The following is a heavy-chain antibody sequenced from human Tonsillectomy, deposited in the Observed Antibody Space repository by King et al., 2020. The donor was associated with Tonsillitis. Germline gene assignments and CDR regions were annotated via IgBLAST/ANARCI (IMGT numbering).Heavy chain of an antibody. V-gene: IGHV1-69*01. CDR2: IIPMFATP. CDR1: GGTFSNYP. Sequence: QLVQSGAEVKKPGSSVKVSCKASGGTFSNYPISWVRQAPGQGLEWMGGIIPMFATPNYSQKFQGRVTITADESTNTANMELSSLRSDDTAVYYCARVEEPYGWGSYFFGYWGQGTLVTVSS. CDR3: ARVEEPYGWGSYFFGY. J-gene: IGHJ4*02. D-gene: IGHD3-10*01.